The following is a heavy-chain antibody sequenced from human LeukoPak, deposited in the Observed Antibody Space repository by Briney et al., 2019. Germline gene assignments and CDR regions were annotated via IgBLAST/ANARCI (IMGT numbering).Heavy chain of an antibody. CDR1: GYRFTSYW. CDR2: IYPGDSDT. V-gene: IGHV5-51*01. CDR3: ARYSYGAQHLFYFDY. Sequence: GESLKISCKGSGYRFTSYWIGWVRPMPGKGLGWMGIIYPGDSDTRYSPSFQGQVTISADKSISTAYLQWSSLKASDTAMYYCARYSYGAQHLFYFDYWGQGTLVTVSS. J-gene: IGHJ4*02. D-gene: IGHD2-21*01.